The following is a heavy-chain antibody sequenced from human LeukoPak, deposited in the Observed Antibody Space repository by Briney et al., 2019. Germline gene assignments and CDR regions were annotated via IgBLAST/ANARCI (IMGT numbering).Heavy chain of an antibody. CDR1: GFTFSSYA. J-gene: IGHJ4*02. Sequence: GRSLRLSCAASGFTFSSYAMHWVHQAPGKGLEWVAVISYDGSNKYYADSVKGRFTISRDNSKNTLYLQMNSLRAEDTAVYYCARDDFDYWGQGTLVTVSS. V-gene: IGHV3-30*04. CDR2: ISYDGSNK. CDR3: ARDDFDY.